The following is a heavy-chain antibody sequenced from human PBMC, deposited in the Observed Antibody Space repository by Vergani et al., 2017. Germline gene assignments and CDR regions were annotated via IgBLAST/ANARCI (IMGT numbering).Heavy chain of an antibody. CDR2: IKSTFDRGTT. V-gene: IGHV3-15*07. CDR3: TTDPRYCGDGSCXWLRDHHYYGMDV. J-gene: IGHJ6*02. Sequence: EVQLVESGGGIVKPGGSLRLSCVASGFSFRNAWMNWVRRTPGKGLEWVGRIKSTFDRGTTDYAAAVKGRFTISRDDSKNTLFLQMNGLKTEDIGVYYCTTDPRYCGDGSCXWLRDHHYYGMDVWGQGTTVTVS. D-gene: IGHD2-21*01. CDR1: GFSFRNAW.